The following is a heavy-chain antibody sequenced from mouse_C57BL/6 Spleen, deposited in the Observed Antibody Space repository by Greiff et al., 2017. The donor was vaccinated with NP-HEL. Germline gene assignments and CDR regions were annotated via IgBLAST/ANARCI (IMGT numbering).Heavy chain of an antibody. CDR3: ANNYGSTAWFAY. D-gene: IGHD1-1*01. CDR1: GYTFTSYW. J-gene: IGHJ3*01. Sequence: QVQLKQPGAELVKPGASVKLSCKASGYTFTSYWMHWVKQRPGQGLEWIGMIHPNSGSTNYNEKFKSKATLTVDKSSSTAYMQLSSLTSEDSAVYYCANNYGSTAWFAYWGQGTLVTVSA. V-gene: IGHV1-64*01. CDR2: IHPNSGST.